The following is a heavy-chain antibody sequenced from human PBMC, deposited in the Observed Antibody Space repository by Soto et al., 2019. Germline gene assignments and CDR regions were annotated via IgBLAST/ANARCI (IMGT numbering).Heavy chain of an antibody. J-gene: IGHJ3*02. CDR3: ARDDNMLGSNAFDI. CDR2: IYYSGST. Sequence: QVQLQESGPGLVKPSKTLSLTCTVSGGSISSGGYYWSWIRQHPGKGLEWIGYIYYSGSTYYNPSLKSRVTISVDTSKNQFSLKLSSVTAADTAVYYCARDDNMLGSNAFDIWGQGTMVTVSS. D-gene: IGHD3-10*02. CDR1: GGSISSGGYY. V-gene: IGHV4-31*03.